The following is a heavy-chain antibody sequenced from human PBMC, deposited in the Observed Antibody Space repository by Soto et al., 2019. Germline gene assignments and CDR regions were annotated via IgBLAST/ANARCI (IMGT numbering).Heavy chain of an antibody. Sequence: ASAAVSFPAYGYTFTSYGISWVRQAPGQGLEWMGWISAYNGNTNYAQKLQGRVTMTTDTSTSTAYMELRSLRSDDTAVYYCARVYQLLAGWFDPWGQGTLVNVSS. CDR1: GYTFTSYG. J-gene: IGHJ5*02. V-gene: IGHV1-18*01. D-gene: IGHD2-2*01. CDR2: ISAYNGNT. CDR3: ARVYQLLAGWFDP.